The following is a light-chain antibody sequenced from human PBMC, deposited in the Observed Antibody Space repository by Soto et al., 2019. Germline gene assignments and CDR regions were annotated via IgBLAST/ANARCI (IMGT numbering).Light chain of an antibody. V-gene: IGKV3-20*01. Sequence: EIVLTQSPATLSLSPGERATLSCRASQSVNSHLGWYQQKPGQAPRLLIYGASGRATGIPDRFSGSGSGTDFTLTISRLEPEDFAVYYCQHYDSFRTFGQGTKVDIK. J-gene: IGKJ1*01. CDR3: QHYDSFRT. CDR2: GAS. CDR1: QSVNSH.